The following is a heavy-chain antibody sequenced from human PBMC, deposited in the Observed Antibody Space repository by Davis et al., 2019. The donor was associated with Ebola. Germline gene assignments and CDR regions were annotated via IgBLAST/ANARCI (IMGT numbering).Heavy chain of an antibody. J-gene: IGHJ6*02. V-gene: IGHV3-7*03. D-gene: IGHD6-19*01. Sequence: PGGSLRLSCAASGFTFSSYWMSWVRQAPGKGLEWVANIKQDGSEKYYVDSVKGRFTISRDNAKNSLYLQMNSLRAEDTAVYYCAKLGYSSGWSYYYYYGMDVWGQGTTVTVSS. CDR2: IKQDGSEK. CDR3: AKLGYSSGWSYYYYYGMDV. CDR1: GFTFSSYW.